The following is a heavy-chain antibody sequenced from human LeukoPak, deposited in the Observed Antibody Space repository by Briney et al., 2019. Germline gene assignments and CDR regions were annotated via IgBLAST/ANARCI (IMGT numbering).Heavy chain of an antibody. V-gene: IGHV5-51*01. J-gene: IGHJ4*02. Sequence: GESLKISCKGSGYSFTSYWIGWLRQMPGKGLEWMGIIYPGDSTTRYSPSFEGQVTISADKSISTAYLQWSSLKASDTAMYYCARAHDSSGLDYWGQGTLVTVSS. D-gene: IGHD3-22*01. CDR2: IYPGDSTT. CDR1: GYSFTSYW. CDR3: ARAHDSSGLDY.